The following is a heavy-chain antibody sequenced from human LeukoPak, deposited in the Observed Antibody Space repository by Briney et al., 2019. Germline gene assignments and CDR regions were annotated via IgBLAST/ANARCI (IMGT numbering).Heavy chain of an antibody. V-gene: IGHV4-59*08. D-gene: IGHD4-23*01. CDR1: DDSFSSHY. CDR2: SYFTGNP. CDR3: AGLRSTVAWASFDY. J-gene: IGHJ4*02. Sequence: QASETLSLTCAVSDDSFSSHYWTWIRQPPGKGLEWIGHSYFTGNPNYNPSLKSRVTISVDPPKNQFSLKLTSVTAADTAVYYCAGLRSTVAWASFDYWGQGILVTVSS.